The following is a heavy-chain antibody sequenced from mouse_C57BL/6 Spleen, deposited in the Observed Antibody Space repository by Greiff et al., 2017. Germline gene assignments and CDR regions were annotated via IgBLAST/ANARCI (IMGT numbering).Heavy chain of an antibody. CDR2: IYPGSGST. CDR1: GYTFTSYW. D-gene: IGHD1-1*01. Sequence: QVQLKESGAELVKPGASVKMSCKASGYTFTSYWITWVKQRPGQGLEWIGDIYPGSGSTNYNEKFKSKATLTVDTSSSTAYMQLSSLTSEDSAVYYCARWEYYGSGYYFDYWGQGTTLTVSS. CDR3: ARWEYYGSGYYFDY. V-gene: IGHV1-55*01. J-gene: IGHJ2*01.